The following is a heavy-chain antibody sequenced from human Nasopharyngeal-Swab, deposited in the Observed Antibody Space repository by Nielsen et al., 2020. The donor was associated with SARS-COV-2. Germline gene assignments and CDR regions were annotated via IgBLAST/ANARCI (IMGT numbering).Heavy chain of an antibody. CDR2: IDEHGSTI. CDR1: GFTFSSYW. CDR3: GRDLGGRFST. D-gene: IGHD3-16*01. V-gene: IGHV3-74*01. J-gene: IGHJ5*02. Sequence: GGSLRLSCVASGFTFSSYWMHWVRQVPGKGLVWVSRIDEHGSTINHADSGEGRFTISRDNAKNTLFLQMNSLRAEDTAVYYCGRDLGGRFSTWGQGTLVTVSS.